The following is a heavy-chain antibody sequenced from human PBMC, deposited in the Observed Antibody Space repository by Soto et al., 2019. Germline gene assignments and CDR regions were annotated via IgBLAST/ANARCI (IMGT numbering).Heavy chain of an antibody. Sequence: PFETLSLTCTVSGGSVSSGSYYWSWIRQPPGKGLEWIGYIYYSGSTNYNPSLKSRVTISVDTSKNQFSLQLNSVTPEDTAVYYRARGWAWSYYYYGMDVWGQGTTVTVSS. J-gene: IGHJ6*02. V-gene: IGHV4-61*01. D-gene: IGHD3-16*01. CDR3: ARGWAWSYYYYGMDV. CDR2: IYYSGST. CDR1: GGSVSSGSYY.